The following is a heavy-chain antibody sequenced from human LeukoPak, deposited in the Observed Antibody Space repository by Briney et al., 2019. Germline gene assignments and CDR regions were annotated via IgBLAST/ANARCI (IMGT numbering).Heavy chain of an antibody. Sequence: ASVKVSCKVSGYTLTELSMHWVRQAPGKGLEWMGGFDPEDGETIYAQKFQGRVTMTEDTSTDTAYMELSSLRSEDTAVYYCATVAYGSGGLYYYYMDVWGKGTTVTVSS. J-gene: IGHJ6*03. CDR3: ATVAYGSGGLYYYYMDV. V-gene: IGHV1-24*01. CDR2: FDPEDGET. D-gene: IGHD3-10*01. CDR1: GYTLTELS.